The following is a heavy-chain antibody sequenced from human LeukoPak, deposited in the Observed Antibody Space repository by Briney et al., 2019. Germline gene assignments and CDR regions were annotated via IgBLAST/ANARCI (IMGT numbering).Heavy chain of an antibody. V-gene: IGHV4-39*01. CDR2: IYYSGST. CDR1: GGSISSSSYY. D-gene: IGHD1-26*01. Sequence: SETLSLTCTVSGGSISSSSYYWGWIRQPPGKGLGWIGSIYYSGSTYYNPSLKSRVTISVDTSKNQFSLKLSSVTAADTAVYYCASSRGGSYSIDYWGQGTLVTVSS. CDR3: ASSRGGSYSIDY. J-gene: IGHJ4*02.